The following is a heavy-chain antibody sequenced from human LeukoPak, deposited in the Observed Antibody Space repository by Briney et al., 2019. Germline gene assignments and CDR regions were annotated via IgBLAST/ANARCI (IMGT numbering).Heavy chain of an antibody. V-gene: IGHV3-21*01. CDR3: ARESPGTRFDI. J-gene: IGHJ3*02. Sequence: GGSLRLSCAASGFTFSSYSMNWVRQAPGKGLEWVSSISSSSSYIYYADSVKGRFTISRDNAKNSLYLQMNSLRAEDTAVYYCARESPGTRFDIWGQGTMVTVSS. CDR2: ISSSSSYI. CDR1: GFTFSSYS. D-gene: IGHD1-1*01.